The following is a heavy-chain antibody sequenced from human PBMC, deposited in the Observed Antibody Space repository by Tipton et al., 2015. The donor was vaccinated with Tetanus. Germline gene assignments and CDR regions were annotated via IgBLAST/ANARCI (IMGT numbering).Heavy chain of an antibody. CDR2: IFASGST. J-gene: IGHJ3*01. CDR1: GDSMTRYY. CDR3: ARRSYCTSTRCFDAFDL. D-gene: IGHD2-8*01. Sequence: TLSLTCTVSGDSMTRYYRSWIRQPPGKGLEWISYIFASGSTNYNPALKSRVTISMDTSKNQISLNLTSVTAADTAVYFCARRSYCTSTRCFDAFDLWGPGTRVTVSS. V-gene: IGHV4-4*08.